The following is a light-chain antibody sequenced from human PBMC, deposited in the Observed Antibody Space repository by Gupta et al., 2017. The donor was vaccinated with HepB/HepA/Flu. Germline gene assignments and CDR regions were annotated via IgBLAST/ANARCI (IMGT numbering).Light chain of an antibody. J-gene: IGLJ1*01. CDR2: DVT. CDR3: DSYTSNNLKV. V-gene: IGLV2-14*03. CDR1: SSDIGRFNY. Sequence: QSALTQPASVSGSPGQSITFSCSGTSSDIGRFNYVSWYQQHPGEAPKLIIFDVTKRPSGVSARFSASKSGNAASLTISGLQAEDEAYYYCDSYTSNNLKVFGTGTKVTVL.